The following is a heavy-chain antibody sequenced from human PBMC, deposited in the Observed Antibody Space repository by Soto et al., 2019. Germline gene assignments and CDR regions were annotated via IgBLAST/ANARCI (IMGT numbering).Heavy chain of an antibody. V-gene: IGHV3-30-3*01. CDR2: ISYDGSNK. CDR1: GFTFSSYA. Sequence: QVQLVESGGGVVQPGRSLRLSCAASGFTFSSYAMHWVRQAPGKGLEWVAVISYDGSNKYYADSVKGRFTISRDNSKNTLYLQMNRLRAEDTAVYYCASSTSSTQQLAHDWGQGTLVTVSS. D-gene: IGHD6-13*01. J-gene: IGHJ4*02. CDR3: ASSTSSTQQLAHD.